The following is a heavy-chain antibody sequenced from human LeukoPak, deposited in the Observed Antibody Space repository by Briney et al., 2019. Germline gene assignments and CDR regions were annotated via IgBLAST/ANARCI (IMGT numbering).Heavy chain of an antibody. Sequence: AGGSLRLSCAASGFTFDDYAIYWVRQGPGKGLEWVSLISGDGGSIYYADSVKGRFTISRDNSKNSLYLQMNSLRTEDTALYYCAKEDYSSSWYAPDYWGQGTLVTVSS. D-gene: IGHD6-13*01. CDR2: ISGDGGSI. J-gene: IGHJ4*02. CDR1: GFTFDDYA. V-gene: IGHV3-43*02. CDR3: AKEDYSSSWYAPDY.